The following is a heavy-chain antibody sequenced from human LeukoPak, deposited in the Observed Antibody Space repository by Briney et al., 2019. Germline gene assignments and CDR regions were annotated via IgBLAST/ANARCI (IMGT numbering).Heavy chain of an antibody. CDR2: VYYSGST. V-gene: IGHV4-30-4*08. CDR1: GGSISSGDYY. J-gene: IGHJ4*02. CDR3: ARIFDC. Sequence: SQTMSLTCTLSGGSISSGDYYCSWIRQPPGEGLEWIGYVYYSGSTYYNPSLKSRVTISVDTPKNQFSLTLSSVTAADTALYYCARIFDCWGQGTLVTVSS.